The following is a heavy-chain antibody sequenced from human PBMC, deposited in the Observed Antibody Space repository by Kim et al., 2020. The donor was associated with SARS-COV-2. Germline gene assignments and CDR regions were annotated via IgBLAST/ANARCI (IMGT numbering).Heavy chain of an antibody. V-gene: IGHV4-59*01. D-gene: IGHD3-10*01. CDR3: ARDSLGP. CDR2: YSGST. J-gene: IGHJ5*02. Sequence: YSGSTNYNPPLQSRVTISVDTSKNQFSLKLSSVTAADTAVYYCARDSLGPWGQGTLVTVSS.